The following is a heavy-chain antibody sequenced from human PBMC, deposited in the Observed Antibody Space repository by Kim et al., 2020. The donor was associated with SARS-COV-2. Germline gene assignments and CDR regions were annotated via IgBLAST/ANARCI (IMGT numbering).Heavy chain of an antibody. D-gene: IGHD2-15*01. CDR3: ARVVGGASYYYYGMDV. Sequence: DSVKSRLPTSGDNAKNSLYLQMHSLRDEDTAVYYCARVVGGASYYYYGMDVWGQGTTVTVSS. J-gene: IGHJ6*02. V-gene: IGHV3-48*02.